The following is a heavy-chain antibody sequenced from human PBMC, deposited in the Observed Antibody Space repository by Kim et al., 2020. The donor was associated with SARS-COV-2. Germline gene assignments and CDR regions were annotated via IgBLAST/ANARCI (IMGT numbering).Heavy chain of an antibody. CDR3: ARDMLRGAPDYFDY. J-gene: IGHJ4*02. V-gene: IGHV3-30*01. Sequence: ADPVGGRLTIPRDESKNTRYLQMNSLRAEDTAVYYCARDMLRGAPDYFDYWGQGTLVTVSS. D-gene: IGHD3-10*01.